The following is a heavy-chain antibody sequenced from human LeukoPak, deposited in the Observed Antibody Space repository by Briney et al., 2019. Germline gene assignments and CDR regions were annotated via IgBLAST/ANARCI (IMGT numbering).Heavy chain of an antibody. J-gene: IGHJ4*02. D-gene: IGHD6-19*01. Sequence: PGGSLRLSCAASGFTFSSYSMNWVRQAPGKGLEWISSITSSSSYKFYADSAKGRFTISRDNAKNSLYLQMNSLRAEDTAVYYCAKDRQWLVLCEFDYWGQGTLVTVSS. CDR3: AKDRQWLVLCEFDY. CDR1: GFTFSSYS. CDR2: ITSSSSYK. V-gene: IGHV3-21*04.